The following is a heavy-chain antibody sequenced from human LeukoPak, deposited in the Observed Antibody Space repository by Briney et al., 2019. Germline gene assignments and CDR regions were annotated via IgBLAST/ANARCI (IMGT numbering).Heavy chain of an antibody. J-gene: IGHJ6*03. Sequence: PSETLSLTCTVSGGSISDHYWSWIRQPPGKGLEYLGYIHYSGSTDSSASLKSRVTISVDTSKNQFSLRLSSVTAADTAVYYCAKFGNYPVHVSYSYYYLDVWGKGTTVTVSS. V-gene: IGHV4-59*11. CDR3: AKFGNYPVHVSYSYYYLDV. CDR1: GGSISDHY. D-gene: IGHD1-7*01. CDR2: IHYSGST.